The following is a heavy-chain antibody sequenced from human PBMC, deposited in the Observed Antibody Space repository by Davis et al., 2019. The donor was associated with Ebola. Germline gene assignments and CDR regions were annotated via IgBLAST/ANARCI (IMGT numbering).Heavy chain of an antibody. CDR2: ISGSGGST. D-gene: IGHD3-3*01. CDR3: AKSLRGVVAPAAFDY. Sequence: GESLKISCAASGLTFSSYAMSWVRQAPGKGLEWVSAISGSGGSTYYADSVKGRFTISRDNSKNTLYLQMNSLRAEDTAVYYCAKSLRGVVAPAAFDYWGQGTLVTVSS. J-gene: IGHJ4*02. V-gene: IGHV3-23*01. CDR1: GLTFSSYA.